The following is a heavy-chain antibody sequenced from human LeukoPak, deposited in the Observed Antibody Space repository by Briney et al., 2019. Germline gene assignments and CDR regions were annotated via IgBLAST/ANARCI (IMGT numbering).Heavy chain of an antibody. D-gene: IGHD3-10*01. CDR2: IKQDGSEK. CDR3: ARDGWGRYYYYGMDV. CDR1: GSTFSSIW. V-gene: IGHV3-7*03. J-gene: IGHJ6*02. Sequence: GGPLSPSCPAPGSTFSSIWLSWFGQAQGKGLEWLPNIKQDGSEKYYVDSVKGRFTISRDNAKNSLYLQMNSLRAEDTAVYYCARDGWGRYYYYGMDVWGQGTTVTVSS.